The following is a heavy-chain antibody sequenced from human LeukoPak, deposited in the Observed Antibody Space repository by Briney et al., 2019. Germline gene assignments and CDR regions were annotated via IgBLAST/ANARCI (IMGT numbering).Heavy chain of an antibody. CDR2: IFSSGTT. D-gene: IGHD1-26*01. CDR3: AGDQSGAYIFDY. Sequence: RSSETLSLTCTVSGGSISTYYWSWIRQPAGKGLEWIGRIFSSGTTNYNPSLESRVTMSVDTSKNQFSLKLTSVTAADTAVYYCAGDQSGAYIFDYWGQGTLVTVSS. V-gene: IGHV4-4*07. CDR1: GGSISTYY. J-gene: IGHJ4*02.